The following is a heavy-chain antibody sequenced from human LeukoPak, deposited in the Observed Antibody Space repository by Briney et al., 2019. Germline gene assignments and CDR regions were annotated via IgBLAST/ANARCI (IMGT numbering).Heavy chain of an antibody. CDR1: GGPISSSSYY. Sequence: PSETLSLTCTVSGGPISSSSYYWGWIRQPPGKGLEWIGSIYYSGSTYYNPSLKSRVTISVDTSKNQFSLKLSSVTAADTAVYYCARVGAINYDILTGRFDYWGQGTLVTVSS. CDR2: IYYSGST. V-gene: IGHV4-39*07. J-gene: IGHJ4*02. D-gene: IGHD3-9*01. CDR3: ARVGAINYDILTGRFDY.